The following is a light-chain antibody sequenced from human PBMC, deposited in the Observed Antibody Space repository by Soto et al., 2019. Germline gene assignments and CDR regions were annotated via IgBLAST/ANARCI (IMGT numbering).Light chain of an antibody. CDR2: AAP. CDR3: QQQYITTWT. CDR1: QSISSY. V-gene: IGKV1-39*01. J-gene: IGKJ1*01. Sequence: DIQMTQSASSMSASVGYRVTITCWASQSISSYLNWYQHKPGKAPNVLIHAAPSLQSGVPSRFSGSGSGTDFTLTISSLQPEDFATYDGQQQYITTWTFRQGTKVDIK.